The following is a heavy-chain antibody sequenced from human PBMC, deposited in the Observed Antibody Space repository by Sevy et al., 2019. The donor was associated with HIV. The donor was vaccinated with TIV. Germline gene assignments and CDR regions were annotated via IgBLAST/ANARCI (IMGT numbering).Heavy chain of an antibody. CDR3: ARDRVTYYYDSSGYYTSGYGMDV. J-gene: IGHJ6*02. CDR1: GFTVSDNH. V-gene: IGHV3-53*01. D-gene: IGHD3-22*01. Sequence: GGSLRLSCVASGFTVSDNHMNWVRQAPGKGLEWVSVIYSSDRTDYADSVKGRFTVSRDNSKNTRYLQMNSLRAEDTAVYYCARDRVTYYYDSSGYYTSGYGMDVWGQGTTVTVSS. CDR2: IYSSDRT.